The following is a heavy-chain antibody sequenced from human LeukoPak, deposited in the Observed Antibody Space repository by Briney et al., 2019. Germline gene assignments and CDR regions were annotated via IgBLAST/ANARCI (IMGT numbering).Heavy chain of an antibody. Sequence: GGSLRLSCAASGFTFSSYSMNWVCQAPGKGLEWVSYISSGGSTIYYADSVKGRFTISRDNSKNTLYLQMNSLRAEDTAVYYCAKEGEDVLLWFGESNNWFDPWGQGTLVTVSS. V-gene: IGHV3-48*01. CDR3: AKEGEDVLLWFGESNNWFDP. CDR1: GFTFSSYS. CDR2: ISSGGSTI. D-gene: IGHD3-10*01. J-gene: IGHJ5*02.